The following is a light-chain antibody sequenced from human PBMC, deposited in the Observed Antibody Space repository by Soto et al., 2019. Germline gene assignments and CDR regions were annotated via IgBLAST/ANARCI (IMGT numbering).Light chain of an antibody. Sequence: QSVLTQPPSASGSPGQSVTISCTGTSSDVGGYDFVSWYQHHPGKAPKLMIYEVSKRPSGVPDRFSGSKSGNTASLTVSGLQAEDEADYYCISYAGSNNWVFGGGTKLTVL. CDR1: SSDVGGYDF. J-gene: IGLJ3*02. V-gene: IGLV2-8*01. CDR2: EVS. CDR3: ISYAGSNNWV.